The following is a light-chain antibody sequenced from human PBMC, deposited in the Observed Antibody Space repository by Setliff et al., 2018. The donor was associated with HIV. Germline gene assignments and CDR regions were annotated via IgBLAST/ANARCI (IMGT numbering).Light chain of an antibody. CDR2: SAS. CDR3: QQHGTLPLT. CDR1: QSLGGSN. V-gene: IGKV3-20*01. Sequence: EIVLTQSPDTLSLSPGERATLSCRASQSLGGSNLGWYQQKPGQGPRLLIYSASTRATGIPDRFSGSGSGTDFTLTINRLEPEDFAVYFCQQHGTLPLTFGQGTRLEIK. J-gene: IGKJ5*01.